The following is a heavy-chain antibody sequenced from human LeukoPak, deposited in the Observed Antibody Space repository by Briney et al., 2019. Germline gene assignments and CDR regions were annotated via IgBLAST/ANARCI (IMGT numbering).Heavy chain of an antibody. CDR1: GGSFSGYY. J-gene: IGHJ6*04. CDR2: INHSGST. Sequence: SETLSLTCAVYGGSFSGYYWSWIRQPPGKGLEWIGEINHSGSTNYNPSLKSRVTISVDTSKNQFSLKLSSVTAADTAVYYCARIITIFGVVPGALDVWGKGTTVTVSS. V-gene: IGHV4-34*01. D-gene: IGHD3-3*01. CDR3: ARIITIFGVVPGALDV.